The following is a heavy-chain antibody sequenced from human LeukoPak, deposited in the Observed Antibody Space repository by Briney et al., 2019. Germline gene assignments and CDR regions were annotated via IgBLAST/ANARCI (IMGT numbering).Heavy chain of an antibody. CDR3: AKDRRGRYYYDSGGYND. Sequence: GGSLRLSCAASGFTFDDYAMHWVRQAPGKGLEWVSGISWNSGSIVYADSVKGRFTISRDNAKNSLYLQMNSLRAEDTALYYCAKDRRGRYYYDSGGYNDWGQGTLVTVSS. CDR1: GFTFDDYA. V-gene: IGHV3-9*01. J-gene: IGHJ4*02. D-gene: IGHD3-22*01. CDR2: ISWNSGSI.